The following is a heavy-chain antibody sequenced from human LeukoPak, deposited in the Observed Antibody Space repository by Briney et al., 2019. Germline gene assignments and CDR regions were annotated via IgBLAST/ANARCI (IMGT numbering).Heavy chain of an antibody. Sequence: GGSLRLSCAASGFTFSSYWMSWVRQAPGKGLEWVAHIKQDGSEKYYVDSVKGRFTISRDNAKNTVSLQMNSLRAEDTGVYYCARAPSEIGGYYPEYFRHWGQGTLVTVSS. CDR1: GFTFSSYW. CDR2: IKQDGSEK. CDR3: ARAPSEIGGYYPEYFRH. V-gene: IGHV3-7*01. J-gene: IGHJ1*01. D-gene: IGHD3-22*01.